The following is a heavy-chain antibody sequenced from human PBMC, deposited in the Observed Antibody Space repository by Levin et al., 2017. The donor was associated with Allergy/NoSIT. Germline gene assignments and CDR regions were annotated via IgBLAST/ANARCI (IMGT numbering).Heavy chain of an antibody. D-gene: IGHD5-18*01. Sequence: PSETLSLTCTVSGGSVSSGSYYWSWIRQPPGKGLEWIGYIYYSGSTNYNPSLKSRVTISVDTSKNQFSLKLSSVTAADTAVYYCARELRGYSYAYFDYWGQGTLVTVSS. J-gene: IGHJ4*02. CDR2: IYYSGST. CDR3: ARELRGYSYAYFDY. V-gene: IGHV4-61*01. CDR1: GGSVSSGSYY.